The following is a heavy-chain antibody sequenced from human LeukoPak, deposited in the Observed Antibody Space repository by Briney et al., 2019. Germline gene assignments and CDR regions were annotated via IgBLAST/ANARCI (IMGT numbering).Heavy chain of an antibody. CDR3: ARAPYYYGSGSYYLGDY. Sequence: PSETLSLTCTVSGGSISSGDYYWSWIRQPPGKGLEWIGYIYYSGSTYYNPSLKSRVTISVDTSKNQFSLKLSSVTAADTAVYYCARAPYYYGSGSYYLGDYWGQGTLVTVSS. J-gene: IGHJ4*02. CDR1: GGSISSGDYY. D-gene: IGHD3-10*01. CDR2: IYYSGST. V-gene: IGHV4-30-4*01.